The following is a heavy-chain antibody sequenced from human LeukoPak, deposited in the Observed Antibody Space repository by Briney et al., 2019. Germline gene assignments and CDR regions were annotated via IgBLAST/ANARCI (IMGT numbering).Heavy chain of an antibody. CDR1: GFSSSSFV. J-gene: IGHJ5*02. CDR3: PKELPGRNKLSSAP. D-gene: IGHD2/OR15-2a*01. V-gene: IGHV3-30*02. Sequence: GGSRTLSCVASGFSSSSFVRHCGRQAPGKGLEWVTFIRHDGNNQYYADSVKGRFTVSRDNSKSILYLQMNSVRPEDTALYFCPKELPGRNKLSSAPWSQGSLVIVSS. CDR2: IRHDGNNQ.